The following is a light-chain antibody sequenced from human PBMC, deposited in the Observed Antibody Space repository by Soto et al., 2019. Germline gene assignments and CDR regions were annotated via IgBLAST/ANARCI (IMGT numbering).Light chain of an antibody. V-gene: IGLV2-14*01. CDR2: EVS. CDR3: SSYTTSSTWV. Sequence: QSALTQPASVSGSPGQSITISCTGTSSDIGAYNYVSWYQQHPGKAPKLIIYEVSNRPSGVSSRFSGSKSGNAASLTISGLQAEDETDYYCSSYTTSSTWVFGGGTELTVL. J-gene: IGLJ3*02. CDR1: SSDIGAYNY.